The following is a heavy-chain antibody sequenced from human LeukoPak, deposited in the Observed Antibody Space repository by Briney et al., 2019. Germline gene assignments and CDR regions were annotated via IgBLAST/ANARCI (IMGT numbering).Heavy chain of an antibody. Sequence: GGSLRLSCAASGFTVSNNYMTWVRQAPGQGLESVSVINDGGRTLYAVSVKGTFTISRDNTKNMLYLQMSSLRAEDTAVYNSAGAPDAGHWGQGTLVTVSS. CDR3: AGAPDAGH. CDR2: INDGGRT. V-gene: IGHV3-66*01. J-gene: IGHJ4*02. CDR1: GFTVSNNY.